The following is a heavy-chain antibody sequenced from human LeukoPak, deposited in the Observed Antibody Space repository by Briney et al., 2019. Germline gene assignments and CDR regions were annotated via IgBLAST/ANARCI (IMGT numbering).Heavy chain of an antibody. CDR2: IRYDGNNK. V-gene: IGHV3-30*02. CDR3: AKIEGKYQLANVPDH. Sequence: PGGSLRLSCAASGFTFSTYGMHWVRHAPGKGLEWVAFIRYDGNNKYYADFVKGRFTISRDNSKNTLYLHMNSLRTEDTAVYYCAKIEGKYQLANVPDHWGQGTLVTVSS. D-gene: IGHD2-2*01. J-gene: IGHJ4*02. CDR1: GFTFSTYG.